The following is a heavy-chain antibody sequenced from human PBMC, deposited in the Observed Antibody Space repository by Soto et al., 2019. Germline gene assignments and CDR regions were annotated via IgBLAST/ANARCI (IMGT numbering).Heavy chain of an antibody. CDR1: GGSIRSGGYS. V-gene: IGHV4-30-2*01. CDR3: ARIPSP. J-gene: IGHJ5*02. Sequence: PSETLSLTCAVSGGSIRSGGYSWSWIRQPPGKGLEWIGYIYHSGNIYYNPSLKSRVTISVDRSKNQFSLKLSSVTAADTAVYYCARIPSPWGQGTLVTVAS. CDR2: IYHSGNI. D-gene: IGHD2-21*01.